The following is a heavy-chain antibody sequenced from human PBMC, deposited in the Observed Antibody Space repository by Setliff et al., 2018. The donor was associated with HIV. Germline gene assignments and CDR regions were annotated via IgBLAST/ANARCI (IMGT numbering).Heavy chain of an antibody. V-gene: IGHV4-4*09. CDR2: IYSSGST. J-gene: IGHJ5*02. CDR1: GGSISGHY. CDR3: ASHSGVASPNWFDP. D-gene: IGHD3-10*01. Sequence: PSETLSLTCTVSGGSISGHYWSWIRQPPGRGLEWIGYIYSSGSTNFNPPLQSRVTISVATSKNQFSLKLSSSTAADTAVYYCASHSGVASPNWFDPWGQGTLVTVSS.